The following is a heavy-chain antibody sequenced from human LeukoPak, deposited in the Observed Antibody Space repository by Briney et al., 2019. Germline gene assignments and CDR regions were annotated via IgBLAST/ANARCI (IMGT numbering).Heavy chain of an antibody. CDR3: ARDSPPYDILTGYYDYYYYFNMDV. CDR2: INHSGST. D-gene: IGHD3-9*01. Sequence: SETLSLTCAVYGGSFSGYYWSWIRQPPGKGLEWIGEINHSGSTNYNPSLKSRVTISVDTSKNQFSLQLSSVTAADTAVYYCARDSPPYDILTGYYDYYYYFNMDVWGKGTTVTISS. J-gene: IGHJ6*03. V-gene: IGHV4-34*01. CDR1: GGSFSGYY.